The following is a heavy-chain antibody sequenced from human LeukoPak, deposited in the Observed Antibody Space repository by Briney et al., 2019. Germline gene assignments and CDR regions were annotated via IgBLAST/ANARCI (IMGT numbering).Heavy chain of an antibody. Sequence: GGSLRLSCAASGFTFSTYAMHWVRQGPGQGLEWVAVISYDGSNKFYADSVKGRFTISRDNSKNTLYLQMSSLSAEDTAVYYCARTTTPHYYGSGSYALGYWGQGTLVTVPS. J-gene: IGHJ4*02. V-gene: IGHV3-30-3*01. CDR1: GFTFSTYA. CDR2: ISYDGSNK. CDR3: ARTTTPHYYGSGSYALGY. D-gene: IGHD3-10*01.